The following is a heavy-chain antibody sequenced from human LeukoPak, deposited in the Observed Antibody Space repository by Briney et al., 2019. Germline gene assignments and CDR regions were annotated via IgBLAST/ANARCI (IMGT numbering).Heavy chain of an antibody. CDR1: GFTFSSYW. J-gene: IGHJ4*02. V-gene: IGHV3-7*01. D-gene: IGHD6-19*01. Sequence: GGSLRLSCAASGFTFSSYWMNWVRQAPGKGLEWVANIEQDGSEKYYVDSVKGRFTISRDNAKNSLYLQMNSLRAEDTAVYYCARDLFRSGWQFDYWGQGTLVTVSS. CDR2: IEQDGSEK. CDR3: ARDLFRSGWQFDY.